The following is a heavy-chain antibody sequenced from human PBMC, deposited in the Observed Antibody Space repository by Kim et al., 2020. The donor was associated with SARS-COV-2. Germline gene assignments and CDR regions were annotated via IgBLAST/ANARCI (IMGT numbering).Heavy chain of an antibody. J-gene: IGHJ2*01. Sequence: SVKVSCKASGGTFSSYAISWVRQAPGQGLEWMGGIIPIFGTANYAQKFQGRVTITADESTSTAYMELSSLRSEDTAVYYCARGDDGGDYYDSRGYYNWYFDLWGRGTLVTVSS. CDR1: GGTFSSYA. CDR2: IIPIFGTA. V-gene: IGHV1-69*13. D-gene: IGHD3-22*01. CDR3: ARGDDGGDYYDSRGYYNWYFDL.